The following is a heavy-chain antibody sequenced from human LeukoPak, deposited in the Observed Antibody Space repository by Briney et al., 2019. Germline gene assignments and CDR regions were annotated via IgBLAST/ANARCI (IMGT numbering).Heavy chain of an antibody. J-gene: IGHJ4*02. CDR2: IYTSGST. D-gene: IGHD3-3*01. V-gene: IGHV4-4*07. CDR3: ARDNLWSWTLDY. Sequence: SETLSLTCTVSGGSISSYYWSWIRQPPGKGLEWIGRIYTSGSTNYNPSLKSRVTMSVDTSNNQFSLKLTSVTAADTAVYYCARDNLWSWTLDYWGQGTLVTGSS. CDR1: GGSISSYY.